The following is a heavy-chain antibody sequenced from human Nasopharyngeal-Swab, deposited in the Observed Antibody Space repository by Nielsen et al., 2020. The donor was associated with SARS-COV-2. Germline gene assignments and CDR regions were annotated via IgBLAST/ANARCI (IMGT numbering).Heavy chain of an antibody. CDR3: ARASPYYYDSGSYSRDYYYGMDV. Sequence: GESLKISCTASRFTFSSYDMHWVRQATGKGLEWVSAIGTAGDTYYPGSVKGRFTISRENAKNSLYLQMNSLRAGDTAVYYCARASPYYYDSGSYSRDYYYGMDVWGQGTTVTVSS. D-gene: IGHD3-10*01. CDR1: RFTFSSYD. CDR2: IGTAGDT. J-gene: IGHJ6*02. V-gene: IGHV3-13*01.